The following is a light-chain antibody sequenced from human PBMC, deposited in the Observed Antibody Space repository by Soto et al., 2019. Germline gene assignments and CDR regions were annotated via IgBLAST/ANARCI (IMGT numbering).Light chain of an antibody. CDR3: SSYRRSNTLV. CDR1: KSDIYTYDY. V-gene: IGLV2-14*03. J-gene: IGLJ1*01. CDR2: DVS. Sequence: SALTQPASVSGSPGQSITISCTGTKSDIYTYDYVSWYQQHPGKVPKLIIYDVSRRPSGVSNRFSGSKSGNTASLHISGLQAGDEADYYCSSYRRSNTLVFGTGTKVTVL.